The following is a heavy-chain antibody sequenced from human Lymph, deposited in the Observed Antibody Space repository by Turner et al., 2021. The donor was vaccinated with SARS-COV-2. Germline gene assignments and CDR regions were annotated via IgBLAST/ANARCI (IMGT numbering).Heavy chain of an antibody. Sequence: EVQLVESGGGLVQPGRSMRLSCAASGFTFDEYVMHWVRQAPGNGLEWVSGISWNSGSIGYADSVKGRFTISRDNAKNSLYLQMNSLRAEDTALYYCAKGRRFGMDVWGQGTTVTVSS. V-gene: IGHV3-9*01. CDR1: GFTFDEYV. J-gene: IGHJ6*02. CDR2: ISWNSGSI. CDR3: AKGRRFGMDV.